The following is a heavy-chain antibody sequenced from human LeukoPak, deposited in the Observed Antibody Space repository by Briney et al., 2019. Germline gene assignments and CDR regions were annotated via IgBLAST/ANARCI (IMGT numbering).Heavy chain of an antibody. CDR1: GYTFTSYD. J-gene: IGHJ6*02. D-gene: IGHD5-12*01. V-gene: IGHV1-8*01. CDR2: MNPNSGNT. CDR3: ASVVATIFYGMDV. Sequence: SVKVSCKASGYTFTSYDINWVRQATGQGLEWMGWMNPNSGNTGCAQKFQGRVTMTRDTSISTAYMELSSLRSEDTAVYYCASVVATIFYGMDVWGQGTTVTVSS.